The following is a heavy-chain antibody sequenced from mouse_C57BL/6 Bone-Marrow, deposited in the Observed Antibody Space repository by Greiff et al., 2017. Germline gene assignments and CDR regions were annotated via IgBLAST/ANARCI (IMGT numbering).Heavy chain of an antibody. CDR1: GFTFSSYT. Sequence: EVKLMESGGGLVKPGGSLKLSCAASGFTFSSYTMSWVRQTPEKRLEWVATISGGGGNTYYPDSVKGRFTISRDNAKNTLYLQMSSLRSEDTALYYCARNWDVRFAYWGQGTLVTVSA. D-gene: IGHD4-1*01. J-gene: IGHJ3*01. CDR2: ISGGGGNT. CDR3: ARNWDVRFAY. V-gene: IGHV5-9*01.